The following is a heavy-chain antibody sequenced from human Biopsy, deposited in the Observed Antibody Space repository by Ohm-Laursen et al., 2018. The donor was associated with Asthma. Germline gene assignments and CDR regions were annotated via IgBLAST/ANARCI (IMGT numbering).Heavy chain of an antibody. V-gene: IGHV4-39*01. D-gene: IGHD3-3*01. CDR3: ARRITIFGVVQKDHGMDA. J-gene: IGHJ6*02. CDR1: GGSMTPTSHY. Sequence: GTLSLTWTVSGGSMTPTSHYWDWIRQAPGKGLEWIGYISYGGKTSYNPSLKNRVTISRDTSKNQFSLRLASVTAADTAVYFCARRITIFGVVQKDHGMDAWGQGTTVIVSS. CDR2: ISYGGKT.